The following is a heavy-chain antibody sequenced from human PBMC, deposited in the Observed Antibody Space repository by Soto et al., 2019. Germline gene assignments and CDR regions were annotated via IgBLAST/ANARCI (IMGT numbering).Heavy chain of an antibody. V-gene: IGHV3-66*01. CDR3: AREAIIVIAAPEYYFDY. CDR2: IYSGGYT. CDR1: GFDVSNTD. J-gene: IGHJ4*02. Sequence: GGALRLSCAASGFDVSNTDMSWVRQAPGKGLEWVSVIYSGGYTNYADSVKGRFIVSRDSPKNTLYLQMDSLRAEDTAVYYCAREAIIVIAAPEYYFDYWGQGTLVTVSS. D-gene: IGHD3-22*01.